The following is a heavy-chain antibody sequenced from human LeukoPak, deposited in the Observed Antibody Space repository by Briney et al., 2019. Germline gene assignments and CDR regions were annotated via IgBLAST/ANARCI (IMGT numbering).Heavy chain of an antibody. CDR2: IYYSGNT. Sequence: SETLSLTCTVSGGSITSHYWSWIRQPPGEGLEWIGYIYYSGNTNYNPSLKSRVTISVDTSKNQFSLKLSSVTAADTAVYYCARSIWSYYGMDVWGQGTTVTVSS. CDR1: GGSITSHY. J-gene: IGHJ6*02. CDR3: ARSIWSYYGMDV. D-gene: IGHD3-9*01. V-gene: IGHV4-59*08.